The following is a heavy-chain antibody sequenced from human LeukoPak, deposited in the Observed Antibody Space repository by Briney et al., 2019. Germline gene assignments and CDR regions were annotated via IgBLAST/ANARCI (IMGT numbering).Heavy chain of an antibody. CDR1: GFTFSSYS. Sequence: GGSLRLSCAASGFTFSSYSMNWVRQAPGKGLEWVSYISSSSSTIYYADSVKGRFTISRDNAKNSLYLQMNSLRAEDTAVYYCARDRVGATTVLFDYWGQGTLVTVSS. V-gene: IGHV3-48*01. D-gene: IGHD1-26*01. CDR3: ARDRVGATTVLFDY. J-gene: IGHJ4*02. CDR2: ISSSSSTI.